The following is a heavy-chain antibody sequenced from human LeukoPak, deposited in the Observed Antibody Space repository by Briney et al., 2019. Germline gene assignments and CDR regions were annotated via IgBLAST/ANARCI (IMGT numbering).Heavy chain of an antibody. V-gene: IGHV1-69*06. Sequence: SVKVSCKASGGTFSSYAISWVRQAHGQGLEWMGGIIPIFGTANYAQKFQGRVTITADKSTSTAYMELSSLRSDDTAVYYCARSGRSSLEVAFDIWGQGTMVTVSS. CDR2: IIPIFGTA. CDR1: GGTFSSYA. J-gene: IGHJ3*02. D-gene: IGHD3-10*01. CDR3: ARSGRSSLEVAFDI.